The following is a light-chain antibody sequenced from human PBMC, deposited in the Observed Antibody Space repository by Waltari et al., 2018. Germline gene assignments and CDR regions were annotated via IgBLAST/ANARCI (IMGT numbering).Light chain of an antibody. Sequence: EIVLTQSPGTLSLSPGDRATLSCRSNQSVSSSYLAWYQQKPGQAPRLLIYGASSRATGIPDRFSGSGSGTDFTLTISRLEPEDFAVYYCQQYGSSPYMYTFGQGTKLEIK. CDR2: GAS. CDR3: QQYGSSPYMYT. V-gene: IGKV3-20*01. CDR1: QSVSSSY. J-gene: IGKJ2*01.